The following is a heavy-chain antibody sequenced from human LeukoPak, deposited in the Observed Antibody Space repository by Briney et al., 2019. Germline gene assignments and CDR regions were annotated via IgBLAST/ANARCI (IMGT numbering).Heavy chain of an antibody. J-gene: IGHJ2*01. CDR3: ARHVSSGWTHWYFDL. CDR2: TYFRSKWYR. D-gene: IGHD6-19*01. V-gene: IGHV6-1*01. CDR1: GDSVYSNSAA. Sequence: SQTLSLTCAISGDSVYSNSAAWDWIRQSPSRGLEWLGRTYFRSKWYRDYAVSVKSRITINPDTSKNQFSLKLSSVTAADTAVYYCARHVSSGWTHWYFDLWGRGTLVTVSP.